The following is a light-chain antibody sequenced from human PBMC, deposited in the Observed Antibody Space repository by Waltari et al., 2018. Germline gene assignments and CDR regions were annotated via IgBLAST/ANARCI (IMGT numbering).Light chain of an antibody. V-gene: IGKV1-NL1*01. Sequence: DIQMTQSPSTLSASVGDRVTITCRASRGIGISLAWYQQKPGRAPNLLLYAASRLENGVPSRFSGSGSGTDYTLTISSLQPEDFGTYYCQQYCGNPPWTFGQGTKVEVK. CDR1: RGIGIS. CDR2: AAS. CDR3: QQYCGNPPWT. J-gene: IGKJ1*01.